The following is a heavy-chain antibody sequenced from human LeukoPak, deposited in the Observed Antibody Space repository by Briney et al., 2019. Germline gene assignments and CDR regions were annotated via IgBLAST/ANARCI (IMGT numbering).Heavy chain of an antibody. V-gene: IGHV3-64*01. CDR3: ARDGMVRGVIGYYYYYMDA. J-gene: IGHJ6*03. D-gene: IGHD3-10*01. Sequence: PGGSLRLSCAASGFTFSSYAMHWVRQAPGKGLEYVSAISSNGGSTYYANSVKGRFTISRDNSKNTLYLQMGSLRAEDMAVYYCARDGMVRGVIGYYYYYMDAWGKGTTVTVSS. CDR1: GFTFSSYA. CDR2: ISSNGGST.